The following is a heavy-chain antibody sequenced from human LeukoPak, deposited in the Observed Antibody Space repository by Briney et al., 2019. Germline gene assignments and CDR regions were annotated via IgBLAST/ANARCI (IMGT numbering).Heavy chain of an antibody. CDR1: GYTFTGYY. V-gene: IGHV1-2*02. Sequence: ASVKVSCKASGYTFTGYYMHWVRQAPGQGLEWMGWINPNSGGTNYAQKFRGRVTMTRDTSISTAYMELSRLRSDDTAVYYCARDFAGLDIAAAGTNDYWGQGTLVTVSS. CDR3: ARDFAGLDIAAAGTNDY. CDR2: INPNSGGT. D-gene: IGHD6-13*01. J-gene: IGHJ4*02.